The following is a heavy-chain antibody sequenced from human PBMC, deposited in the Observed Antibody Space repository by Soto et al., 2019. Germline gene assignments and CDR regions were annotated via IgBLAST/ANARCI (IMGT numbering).Heavy chain of an antibody. J-gene: IGHJ6*02. CDR3: ARAPAAAGTPYYYYYGMDV. CDR1: GGTFSSYA. V-gene: IGHV1-69*13. CDR2: IIPIFGTA. D-gene: IGHD6-13*01. Sequence: SVKVSCKASGGTFSSYAISWVRQAPGQGLEWMGGIIPIFGTANYAQKFQGRVTITADESTSTAYMELSSLRSEDTAVYYCARAPAAAGTPYYYYYGMDVWGQGTTVTVSS.